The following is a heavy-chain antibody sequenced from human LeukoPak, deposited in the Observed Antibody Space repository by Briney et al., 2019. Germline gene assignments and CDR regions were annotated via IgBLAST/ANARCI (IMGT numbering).Heavy chain of an antibody. Sequence: PGGSLRLSCAASGFTFSNAWMSWVRQAPGKGLEWVGRIKSKTDGGTTDYAAPVKGRFTISRDESKNTLYLQMNSLKTEDTAVYYCTTELKGGATGFDYGGQGTLVTVSS. CDR1: GFTFSNAW. D-gene: IGHD1-26*01. CDR3: TTELKGGATGFDY. CDR2: IKSKTDGGTT. V-gene: IGHV3-15*01. J-gene: IGHJ4*02.